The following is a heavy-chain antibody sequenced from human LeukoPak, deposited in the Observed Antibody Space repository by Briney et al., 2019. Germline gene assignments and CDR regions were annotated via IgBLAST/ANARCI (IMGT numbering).Heavy chain of an antibody. Sequence: GASVTVSFKASGGTFSNYAISWVRQAPGQGSEWMGRIITILGIENYAQKFQGRVTITADKSTSTAYMELSILRSEDTAVYYCARDQLVGATVSYGYYVIDVCGQGTTFTVSS. CDR2: IITILGIE. D-gene: IGHD1-26*01. J-gene: IGHJ6*02. V-gene: IGHV1-69*04. CDR1: GGTFSNYA. CDR3: ARDQLVGATVSYGYYVIDV.